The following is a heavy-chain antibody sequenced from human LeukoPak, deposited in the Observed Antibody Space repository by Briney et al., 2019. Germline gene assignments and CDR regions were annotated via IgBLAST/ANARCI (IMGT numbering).Heavy chain of an antibody. CDR2: ISDSGDST. Sequence: GGSLRLSCVVSGFTFIDYGMRWVRQAPGKGLEWVSGISDSGDSTFYADSVEGRFTISRDNSKNTLYLQMNSLRVEDTALYYCAKPLDSSSGWYGPDFWGQGTLVTVSS. CDR3: AKPLDSSSGWYGPDF. CDR1: GFTFIDYG. V-gene: IGHV3-23*01. D-gene: IGHD6-19*01. J-gene: IGHJ4*02.